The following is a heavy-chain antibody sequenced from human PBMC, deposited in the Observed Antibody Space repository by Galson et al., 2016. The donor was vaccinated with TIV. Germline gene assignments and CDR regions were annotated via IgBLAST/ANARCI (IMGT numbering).Heavy chain of an antibody. CDR3: ARVTLEPSYYYYYYMDV. Sequence: VKVSCKASGGRLSTYSINWVRQAPGQGLEWIGWISAYHGNANYAQNLQGRVTMTTDTSTSTAYMELKSLRYDDTAVYYCARVTLEPSYYYYYYMDVWDEGTTVTVSS. CDR2: ISAYHGNA. J-gene: IGHJ6*03. V-gene: IGHV1-18*01. D-gene: IGHD1-1*01. CDR1: GGRLSTYS.